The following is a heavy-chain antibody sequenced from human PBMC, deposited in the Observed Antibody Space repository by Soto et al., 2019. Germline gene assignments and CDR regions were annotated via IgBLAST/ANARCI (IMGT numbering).Heavy chain of an antibody. Sequence: PGGSLRLSCAASGFTFSSYWTSWVRQAPGKGLEWVANIKQDGSEKYYVDSVKGRFTISRDNAKNSLYLQMNSLRAEDTAVYYCARDSNVIVHWGQGTLVTVSS. J-gene: IGHJ4*02. CDR2: IKQDGSEK. CDR3: ARDSNVIVH. V-gene: IGHV3-7*01. CDR1: GFTFSSYW. D-gene: IGHD4-4*01.